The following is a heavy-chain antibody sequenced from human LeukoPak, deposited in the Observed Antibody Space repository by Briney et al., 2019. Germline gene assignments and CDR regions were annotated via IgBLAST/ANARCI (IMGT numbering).Heavy chain of an antibody. CDR2: ISGSGGST. Sequence: PGGSLRLSCAASGFTFSSYDMSWVRQAPGKGLEWVSVISGSGGSTYYADSVKGRFTISRDNSKHTLYLQMNSLRPEDTAIYYCAKDQEVAAAGTWGSIDYWGQGTLVTVSS. D-gene: IGHD6-13*01. J-gene: IGHJ4*02. V-gene: IGHV3-23*01. CDR1: GFTFSSYD. CDR3: AKDQEVAAAGTWGSIDY.